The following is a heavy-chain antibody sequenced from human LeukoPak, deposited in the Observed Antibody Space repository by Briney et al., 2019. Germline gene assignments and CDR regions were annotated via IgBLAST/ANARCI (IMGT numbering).Heavy chain of an antibody. J-gene: IGHJ4*02. CDR2: INHSGST. D-gene: IGHD3-10*01. CDR3: ARRDKYYYGSGSYSVFDY. Sequence: PSETLSLTCAVYGVSFSGYYWSWIRQPPGKGLEWIGEINHSGSTNYNPPLKSRVTISVDTSKNQFSLKLSSVTAADTAVYYCARRDKYYYGSGSYSVFDYLGQGTLVTVSS. V-gene: IGHV4-34*01. CDR1: GVSFSGYY.